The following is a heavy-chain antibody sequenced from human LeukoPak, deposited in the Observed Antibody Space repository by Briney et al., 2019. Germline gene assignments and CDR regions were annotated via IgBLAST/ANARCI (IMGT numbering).Heavy chain of an antibody. CDR3: ARDKGKWEHLRYFDY. J-gene: IGHJ4*02. CDR2: ISAYNGNT. V-gene: IGHV1-18*01. CDR1: GYTFSSYG. Sequence: ASVKVSCKASGYTFSSYGISWVRQAPGQGLEWMGWISAYNGNTKYAQKLQGRVTMTTDTSTSTAYMELRSLRSDDPAVYYCARDKGKWEHLRYFDYWGQGTLVTVSS. D-gene: IGHD1-26*01.